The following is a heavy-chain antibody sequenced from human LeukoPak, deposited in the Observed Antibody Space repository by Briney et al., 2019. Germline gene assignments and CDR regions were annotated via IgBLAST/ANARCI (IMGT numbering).Heavy chain of an antibody. V-gene: IGHV3-7*01. J-gene: IGHJ4*02. D-gene: IGHD1-1*01. Sequence: GGSLRLSCAASGSTFSDHYMDWVRQAPGKGLEWVANIKPDGSQIYYVDSVKGRFTISRDNAKNSLYLQMNSLRAEDTAVYYCARDLNWETYWGQGTLVTVSS. CDR3: ARDLNWETY. CDR1: GSTFSDHY. CDR2: IKPDGSQI.